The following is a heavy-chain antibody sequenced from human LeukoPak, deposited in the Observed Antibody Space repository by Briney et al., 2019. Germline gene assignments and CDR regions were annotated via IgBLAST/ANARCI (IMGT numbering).Heavy chain of an antibody. CDR3: AKDSGGTHYYDSSAYGRTNHLDY. CDR1: GYTFTGYY. D-gene: IGHD3-22*01. J-gene: IGHJ4*02. CDR2: INPNSGGT. V-gene: IGHV1-2*02. Sequence: ASVKVSCKASGYTFTGYYLHWVRQAPGQGLEWMGWINPNSGGTNYAQKFQGRVTMTRDTSISTAYMELSRLRSDDTAVYYCAKDSGGTHYYDSSAYGRTNHLDYWGQGTLIAVSS.